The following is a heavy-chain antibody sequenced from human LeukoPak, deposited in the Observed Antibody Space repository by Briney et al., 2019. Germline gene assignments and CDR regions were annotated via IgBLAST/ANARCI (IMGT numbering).Heavy chain of an antibody. Sequence: SETLSLNCSVAGCCINGYYWIWIRPPDGQGLEGIGRIYSSGSTNYSPSLKSRVTMSVDMSKNQFSLKLTSVTAADTAVYYCARALPSENTRAFDIWGQGTMVTVSS. D-gene: IGHD2-2*01. CDR2: IYSSGST. CDR3: ARALPSENTRAFDI. V-gene: IGHV4-4*07. J-gene: IGHJ3*02. CDR1: GCCINGYY.